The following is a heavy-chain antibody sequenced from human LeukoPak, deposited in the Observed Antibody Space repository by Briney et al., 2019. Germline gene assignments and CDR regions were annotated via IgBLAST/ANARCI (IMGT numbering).Heavy chain of an antibody. CDR1: GGTFSSYA. CDR3: ARGLRGGNSDYYYGMDV. CDR2: IIPILGIA. Sequence: SVKVSCMASGGTFSSYAISWVRQAPGQGLEWMGRIIPILGIANYAQKFQGRVTITADKSTSTAYMELSSLRSEDTAVYYCARGLRGGNSDYYYGMDVWGQGTTVTVSS. D-gene: IGHD4-23*01. V-gene: IGHV1-69*04. J-gene: IGHJ6*02.